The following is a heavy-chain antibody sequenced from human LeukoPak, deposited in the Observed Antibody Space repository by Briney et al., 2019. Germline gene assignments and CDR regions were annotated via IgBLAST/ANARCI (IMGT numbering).Heavy chain of an antibody. Sequence: ASVKVSCKASGYTFTSYYMHWVRQAPGQGLEWMGIINPSGGSTSYAQKFQGRVTMTRDTSTSTVYMELSSLRSEDTAVYYCARVLEAAAALPWGYWFDPWGQGTLVTVSS. D-gene: IGHD6-13*01. CDR2: INPSGGST. V-gene: IGHV1-46*01. CDR1: GYTFTSYY. J-gene: IGHJ5*02. CDR3: ARVLEAAAALPWGYWFDP.